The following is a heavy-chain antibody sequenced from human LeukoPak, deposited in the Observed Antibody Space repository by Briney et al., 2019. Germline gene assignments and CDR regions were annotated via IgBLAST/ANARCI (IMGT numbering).Heavy chain of an antibody. CDR3: AREMGAYYFDY. Sequence: GASVKVSCKTSGHSFSNYAISWVRQAPGQGLEWMGGIIPFFGTANYAQKFQGRVTITADKSTSTAYMELSSLRSEDTAVYYCAREMGAYYFDYWGQGTLVTVSS. CDR2: IIPFFGTA. D-gene: IGHD4/OR15-4a*01. CDR1: GHSFSNYA. J-gene: IGHJ4*02. V-gene: IGHV1-69*06.